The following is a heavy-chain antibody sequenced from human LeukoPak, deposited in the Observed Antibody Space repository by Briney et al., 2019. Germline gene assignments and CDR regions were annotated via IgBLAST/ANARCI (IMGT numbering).Heavy chain of an antibody. CDR3: ARDPGGYGDYVGYFDY. CDR2: IYYSGST. CDR1: GGSISSYY. J-gene: IGHJ4*02. Sequence: SETLSCTCTVSGGSISSYYWSWIRQPLGKGLEWIGYIYYSGSTNYNPSLKSRVTISVDTSKNQFSLKLSSVTAADTAVYYCARDPGGYGDYVGYFDYWGQGTLVTVSS. V-gene: IGHV4-59*01. D-gene: IGHD4-17*01.